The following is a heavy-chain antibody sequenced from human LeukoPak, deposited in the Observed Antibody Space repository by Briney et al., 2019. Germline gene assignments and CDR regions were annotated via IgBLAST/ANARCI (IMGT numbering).Heavy chain of an antibody. CDR3: ARRYCSSTSCSNDAFDI. CDR1: GFTFSSYG. V-gene: IGHV3-30*02. D-gene: IGHD2-2*01. CDR2: IRYDGSNK. Sequence: PGGSLRLSCAASGFTFSSYGMHWVRQAPGKGLEWVAFIRYDGSNKYYADSVKGRFTISRDNSKNTLYLQMNSLRAEDTAVYYCARRYCSSTSCSNDAFDIWGQGTMVTVSS. J-gene: IGHJ3*02.